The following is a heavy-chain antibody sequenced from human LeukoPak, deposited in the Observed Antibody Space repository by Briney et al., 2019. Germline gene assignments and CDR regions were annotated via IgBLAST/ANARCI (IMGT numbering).Heavy chain of an antibody. CDR1: GGSFSGYY. CDR3: ARGPRYYDSSGDDAFDI. D-gene: IGHD3-22*01. Sequence: PSETLSLTCAVYGGSFSGYYWSWIRQPPGKGLEWIGEINHSGSTNYNPSLKSRVTISVDTSKNQFSLKLSSVTAADTAVYYCARGPRYYDSSGDDAFDIWGQGTMVTVSS. CDR2: INHSGST. J-gene: IGHJ3*02. V-gene: IGHV4-34*01.